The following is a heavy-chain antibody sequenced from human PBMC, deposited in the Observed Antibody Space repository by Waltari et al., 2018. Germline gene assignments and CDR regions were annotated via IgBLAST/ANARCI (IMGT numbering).Heavy chain of an antibody. V-gene: IGHV4-34*01. CDR3: ARPRRLCSGGSCYGYFQH. D-gene: IGHD2-15*01. CDR2: INHSGIT. J-gene: IGHJ1*01. CDR1: GGSFSGYY. Sequence: QVQLQQWGAGLLKPSETLSLTCAVYGGSFSGYYWSWIRQPPGKGLEWIGEINHSGITNYNPSLKSRVTISVYTSKNQFALKLSSGTAADTAVDYCARPRRLCSGGSCYGYFQHWGQGTLVTVSS.